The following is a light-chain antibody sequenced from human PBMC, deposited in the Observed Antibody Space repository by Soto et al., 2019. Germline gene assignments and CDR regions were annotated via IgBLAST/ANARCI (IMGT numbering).Light chain of an antibody. Sequence: EIVLTQSPGTMSLSPGERATLSCRASQSVSSSYLAWYQQKPGQAPRLLIYGASSRATGIPGRFDGSGSGTDFTLTISRLEPEDFAVYYCQQYGSSPWTFGQGTKVEIK. CDR2: GAS. CDR1: QSVSSSY. V-gene: IGKV3-20*01. CDR3: QQYGSSPWT. J-gene: IGKJ1*01.